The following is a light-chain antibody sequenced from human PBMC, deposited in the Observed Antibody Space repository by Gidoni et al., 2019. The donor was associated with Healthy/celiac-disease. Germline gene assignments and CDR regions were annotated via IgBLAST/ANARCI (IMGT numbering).Light chain of an antibody. CDR1: NIGSKS. Sequence: SYVLTQPPSVSVAQGQTARLTCGGNNIGSKSVHWYQQKPGKAPVLVVYDDSDRPSGIPERFSGSNSGNTATLTISRVEAGDEADYYCQVWDSSSDHPYVFGTGTKVTVL. V-gene: IGLV3-21*02. CDR3: QVWDSSSDHPYV. CDR2: DDS. J-gene: IGLJ1*01.